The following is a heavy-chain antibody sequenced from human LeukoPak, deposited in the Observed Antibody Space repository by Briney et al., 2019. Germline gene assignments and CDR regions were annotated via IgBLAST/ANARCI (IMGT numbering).Heavy chain of an antibody. D-gene: IGHD2-21*02. CDR2: ISSSSSYI. V-gene: IGHV3-21*01. J-gene: IGHJ6*02. Sequence: GGSLRLSCAASGFTFSSYSMNWVRQAPGRGLEWVSSISSSSSYIYYADSVKGRFTISRDNAKNSLYLQMNSLRAEDTAVYYCPRGVNCGGDCYRYYYGMDVWGQGTTVTVSS. CDR3: PRGVNCGGDCYRYYYGMDV. CDR1: GFTFSSYS.